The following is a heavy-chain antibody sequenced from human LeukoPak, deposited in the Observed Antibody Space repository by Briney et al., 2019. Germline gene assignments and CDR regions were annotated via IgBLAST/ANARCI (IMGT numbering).Heavy chain of an antibody. V-gene: IGHV3-66*02. CDR2: IYSGGST. J-gene: IGHJ6*03. Sequence: GGSLRLSSAASGFTVSSNYMSWVRQAPGKGLEWVSVIYSGGSTYYADSVKGRFTIYRNNSKNTLYLQMNSLRAEDTAVYYCASSSPAARYYYSYYMDVWGKGTTVTVSS. CDR3: ASSSPAARYYYSYYMDV. CDR1: GFTVSSNY. D-gene: IGHD2-2*01.